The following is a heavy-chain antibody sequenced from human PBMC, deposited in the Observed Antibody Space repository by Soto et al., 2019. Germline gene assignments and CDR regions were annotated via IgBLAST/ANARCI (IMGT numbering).Heavy chain of an antibody. Sequence: SQTLSLTCAISGDSVSSNSAAWNWIRQSPSRGLEWLGRTYYRSKWYNDYAVSVKSRITINPDTSKNQFSLQLNSVTPEDTAVYFCARGPLSIFGVGYGMDVWGQGTTVTV. CDR1: GDSVSSNSAA. D-gene: IGHD3-3*01. CDR2: TYYRSKWYN. J-gene: IGHJ6*02. CDR3: ARGPLSIFGVGYGMDV. V-gene: IGHV6-1*01.